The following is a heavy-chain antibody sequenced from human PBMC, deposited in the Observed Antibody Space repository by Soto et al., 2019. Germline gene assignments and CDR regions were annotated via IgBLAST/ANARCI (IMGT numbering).Heavy chain of an antibody. D-gene: IGHD1-7*01. CDR1: EVNFISHG. J-gene: IGHJ5*02. Sequence: LCNRASEVNFISHGVRWISTKTGKGLEWVAVISYDGSNKYYADSVKGRFTISRDNSKNTLYLQMNSLRAEDTAVYYCAKVVTGTIGNWFDPWGQGTLVTVSS. V-gene: IGHV3-30*18. CDR2: ISYDGSNK. CDR3: AKVVTGTIGNWFDP.